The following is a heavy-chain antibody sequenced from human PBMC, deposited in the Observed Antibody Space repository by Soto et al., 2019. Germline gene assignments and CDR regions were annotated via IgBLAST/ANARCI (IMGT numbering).Heavy chain of an antibody. D-gene: IGHD3-16*01. Sequence: PGGSLRLSCAASGFTFSSYSMNWVRQAPGKGLEWVASITCNGSYIYYADSVKGRFTISRDNSKNTLYLQMNSLRPEDTAVYYCVRGVLGRANWLDPWGQGIMVTVSS. CDR2: ITCNGSYI. CDR3: VRGVLGRANWLDP. CDR1: GFTFSSYS. J-gene: IGHJ5*02. V-gene: IGHV3-21*01.